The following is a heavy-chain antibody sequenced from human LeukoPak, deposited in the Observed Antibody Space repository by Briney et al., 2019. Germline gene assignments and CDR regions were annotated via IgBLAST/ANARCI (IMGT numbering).Heavy chain of an antibody. V-gene: IGHV3-9*01. Sequence: GGSLRLSCAASGFTFDDYAMHWVRQAPGKGLEWVSGLSWNSGSIGYADSVKGRFTISRDNSKNTLYLQMNSLRAEDTAVYYCAKDLGQYCSSISCYYYYYMDVWGKGTTVTVSS. CDR1: GFTFDDYA. D-gene: IGHD2-2*01. J-gene: IGHJ6*03. CDR3: AKDLGQYCSSISCYYYYYMDV. CDR2: LSWNSGSI.